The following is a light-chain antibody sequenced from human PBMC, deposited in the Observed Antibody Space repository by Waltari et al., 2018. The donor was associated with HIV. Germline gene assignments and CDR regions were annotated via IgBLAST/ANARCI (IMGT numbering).Light chain of an antibody. CDR2: TNN. CDR3: AAWDDSVNGWV. CDR1: PSYIGSNT. J-gene: IGLJ3*02. V-gene: IGLV1-44*01. Sequence: QSELTQPPSASETPGQRVPIPCSGSPSYIGSNTVNWYLHLRGTATKLLIYTNNQRPAGGPDRFSGSKYGTSASLAISGLQSEDEAHYYCAAWDDSVNGWVFGGGTKLTVL.